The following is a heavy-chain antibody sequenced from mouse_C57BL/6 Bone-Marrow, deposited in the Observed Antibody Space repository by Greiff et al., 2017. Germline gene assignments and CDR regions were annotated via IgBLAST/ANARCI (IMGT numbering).Heavy chain of an antibody. V-gene: IGHV14-4*01. Sequence: VQLQQSGAELVRPGASVKLSCTASGFNIKDDYMHWVKQRPEQGLEWIGWIDPENGDTEYASKFQGKATITADTSSNTAYLQLSSLTSEDTAVYYCIRDDYDPAWFAYWGQGTLVTVSA. CDR1: GFNIKDDY. D-gene: IGHD2-4*01. J-gene: IGHJ3*01. CDR2: IDPENGDT. CDR3: IRDDYDPAWFAY.